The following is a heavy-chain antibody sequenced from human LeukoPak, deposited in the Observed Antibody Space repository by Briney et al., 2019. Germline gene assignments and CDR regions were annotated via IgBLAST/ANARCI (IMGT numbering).Heavy chain of an antibody. V-gene: IGHV1-58*02. Sequence: GASVKVSCKASGFTFTSSAMQWVRQARGQRLEWIGWIVVGSGNTNYAQKFQERVTITRDMSTSTAYMELSSLRSEDTAVYYCAAFPGIVVVPAAPFWGQGTLVTVSS. CDR2: IVVGSGNT. D-gene: IGHD2-2*01. J-gene: IGHJ4*02. CDR1: GFTFTSSA. CDR3: AAFPGIVVVPAAPF.